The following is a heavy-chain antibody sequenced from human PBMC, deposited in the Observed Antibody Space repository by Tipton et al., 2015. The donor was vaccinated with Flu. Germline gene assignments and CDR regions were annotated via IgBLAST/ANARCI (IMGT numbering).Heavy chain of an antibody. CDR2: IYHSGST. V-gene: IGHV4-59*01. Sequence: TLSLTCTVSGGSISSYYWSWIRQPPGKGLEWIGYIYHSGSTNYNPPLKSRVTISVDTSKNQFSLKLSSVTAADTAVYYCARGDCSSTSCLDYWGQGTLVTVSS. CDR3: ARGDCSSTSCLDY. D-gene: IGHD2-2*01. J-gene: IGHJ4*02. CDR1: GGSISSYY.